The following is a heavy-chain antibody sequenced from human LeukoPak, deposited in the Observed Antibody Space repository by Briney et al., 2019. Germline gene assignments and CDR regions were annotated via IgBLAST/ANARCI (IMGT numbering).Heavy chain of an antibody. V-gene: IGHV3-7*01. CDR2: IKQDGSEK. D-gene: IGHD2-15*01. CDR3: ARVNPLLAPGAFDI. CDR1: GFIFNNYW. Sequence: SGGSLRLSCAASGFIFNNYWMTWVRQVPGKGLAWVANIKQDGSEKYYVDSVKGRFTISRDNVKNLLSLQMSSLRGEDTGVYFCARVNPLLAPGAFDIWGQGTMVAVSS. J-gene: IGHJ3*02.